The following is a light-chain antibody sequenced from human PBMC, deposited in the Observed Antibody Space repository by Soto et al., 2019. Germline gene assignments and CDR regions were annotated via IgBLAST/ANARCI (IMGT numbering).Light chain of an antibody. J-gene: IGLJ1*01. CDR1: SSDVGSYNR. V-gene: IGLV2-18*02. CDR2: EVS. CDR3: SSYTSSSTYV. Sequence: QSVLTQPPSVSGSPGQSVTISCTGDSSDVGSYNRVSWYQQFPATAPKLLIYEVSNRPSGVPDRFSGSKSGNTASLTISGLQAEDEADYYCSSYTSSSTYVFGTGTKVTVL.